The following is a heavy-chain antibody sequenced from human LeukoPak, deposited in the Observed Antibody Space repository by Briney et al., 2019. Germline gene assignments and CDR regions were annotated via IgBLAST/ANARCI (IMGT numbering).Heavy chain of an antibody. V-gene: IGHV1-69*13. CDR3: ARGSPRFSGWYVPVGY. D-gene: IGHD6-19*01. J-gene: IGHJ4*02. CDR2: TIPIFGTA. CDR1: GGTFSSYA. Sequence: SVKVSCKASGGTFSSYAISWVRQAPGQGLEWMGGTIPIFGTANYAQKFQGRVTITADESTSTAYMELSSLRSEDTAVYYCARGSPRFSGWYVPVGYWGQGTLVTVSS.